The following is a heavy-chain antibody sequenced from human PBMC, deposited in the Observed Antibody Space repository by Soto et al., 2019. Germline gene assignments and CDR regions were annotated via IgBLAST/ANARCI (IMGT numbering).Heavy chain of an antibody. V-gene: IGHV4-34*01. CDR1: RGFFTYSDNS. J-gene: IGHJ6*02. CDR3: ARTTRAAAGYTYYYGMNL. D-gene: IGHD6-13*01. Sequence: QEHLQQWGAGLLEPSETLSLTCAVYRGFFTYSDNSLTWIRQPPGKGLEWIVELNRSGSTNYSPSLRSRVSISVDTSKNQFTLQLSSVNAADTAVYSWARTTRAAAGYTYYYGMNLWCQGTTVTVSS. CDR2: LNRSGST.